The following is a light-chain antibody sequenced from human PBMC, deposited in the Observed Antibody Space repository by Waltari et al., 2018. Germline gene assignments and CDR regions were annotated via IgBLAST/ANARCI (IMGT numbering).Light chain of an antibody. CDR3: SSYTSSSTYV. CDR2: DVS. CDR1: SSDVGGYNY. J-gene: IGLJ1*01. V-gene: IGLV2-14*03. Sequence: QSALTQPASVSGSPGQSITISCTGTSSDVGGYNYVSWYQQPPGKAPKVMIYDVSNRPSGVSNRFSGSKSGNTASLTISGLQAEDEADYYCSSYTSSSTYVFGTGTKVTVL.